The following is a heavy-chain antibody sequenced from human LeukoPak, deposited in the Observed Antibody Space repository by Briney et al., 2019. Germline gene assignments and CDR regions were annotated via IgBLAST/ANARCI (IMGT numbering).Heavy chain of an antibody. J-gene: IGHJ3*02. CDR2: ISAYNGNT. Sequence: ASVKVSCMASGYTFTSYGISWVRQAPGQGLKWMGWISAYNGNTNYAQKLQGRVTMTTDTSTSTAYMELRSLRSDDTAVYYCARDAQIIVLMVYAIGHDAFDIWGQGTMVTVSS. CDR3: ARDAQIIVLMVYAIGHDAFDI. D-gene: IGHD2-8*01. V-gene: IGHV1-18*01. CDR1: GYTFTSYG.